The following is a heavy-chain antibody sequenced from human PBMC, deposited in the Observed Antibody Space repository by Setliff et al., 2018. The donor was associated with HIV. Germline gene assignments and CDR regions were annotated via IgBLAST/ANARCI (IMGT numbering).Heavy chain of an antibody. V-gene: IGHV1-3*01. CDR1: GYSFADYT. D-gene: IGHD6-19*01. CDR2: IIDGNDNT. Sequence: ASVXVSCKASGYSFADYTIQWVRQAPGQSLEWMGWIIDGNDNTRYSQKFQGRVTIARDTSASTAYMELSSLRSEDTAVYYCARLSGWYEGDFDYWGQGTLVTVSS. J-gene: IGHJ4*02. CDR3: ARLSGWYEGDFDY.